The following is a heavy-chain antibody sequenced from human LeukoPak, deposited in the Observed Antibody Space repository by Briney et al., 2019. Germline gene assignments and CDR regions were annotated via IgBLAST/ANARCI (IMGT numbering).Heavy chain of an antibody. J-gene: IGHJ5*01. CDR2: INSNGDT. CDR1: GGSISSYH. CDR3: ARDRGLDGSDQLDS. V-gene: IGHV4-4*07. Sequence: ESGPTLVKPSETLSLTCTVSGGSISSYHWIWIRQPAGKGLEWIGRINSNGDTVYNPSLKSRATMPLDMTNNQFSLKLSSVTAADTAVYYCARDRGLDGSDQLDSWGPGTLVTVSS. D-gene: IGHD3-10*01.